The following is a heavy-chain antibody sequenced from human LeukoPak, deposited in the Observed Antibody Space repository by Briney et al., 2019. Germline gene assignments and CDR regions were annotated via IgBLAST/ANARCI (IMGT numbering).Heavy chain of an antibody. CDR3: ARDMVVRGVPYFDY. D-gene: IGHD3-10*01. CDR2: ISSSSSYI. CDR1: GFTFSSYS. J-gene: IGHJ4*02. V-gene: IGHV3-21*01. Sequence: GGSLRLSCAASGFTFSSYSMNWVRQAPGKGLEWVSSISSSSSYIYSADSVKGRFTISRDNAKNSLYLQMNSLRAEDTAVYYCARDMVVRGVPYFDYWGQGTLVTVSS.